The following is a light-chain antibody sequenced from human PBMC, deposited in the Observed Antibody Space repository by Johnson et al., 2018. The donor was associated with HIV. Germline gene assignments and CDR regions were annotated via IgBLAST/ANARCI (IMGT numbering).Light chain of an antibody. CDR2: SNN. Sequence: QSVLTQPPSVSAAPGQKVTISCSGSSSNIGNNYVSWYQQLPGTAPKLLIYSNNQRPSGVPDRFSGSKSGTSASLAIPGLRSEDEADYYCAAWDDSLNGPYVFGSGTKVTVL. CDR3: AAWDDSLNGPYV. J-gene: IGLJ1*01. V-gene: IGLV1-47*02. CDR1: SSNIGNNY.